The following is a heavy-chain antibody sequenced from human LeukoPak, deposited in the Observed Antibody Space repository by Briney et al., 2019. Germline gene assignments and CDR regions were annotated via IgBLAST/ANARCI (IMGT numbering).Heavy chain of an antibody. CDR2: IWYDGSKK. Sequence: GGSLRLSCAASGFSFSSYGMHWVRQAPGKGLEWVAVIWYDGSKKYYADSVKGRFTISRDNSKNTLYLQMNSLRAEDTAVYYCAKEGALWFGELLFDYWGQGTLVTVSS. D-gene: IGHD3-10*01. V-gene: IGHV3-33*06. CDR3: AKEGALWFGELLFDY. J-gene: IGHJ4*02. CDR1: GFSFSSYG.